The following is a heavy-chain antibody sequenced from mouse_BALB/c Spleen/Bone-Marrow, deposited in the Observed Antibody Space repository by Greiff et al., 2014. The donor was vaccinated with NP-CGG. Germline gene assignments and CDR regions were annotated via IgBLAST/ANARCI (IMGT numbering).Heavy chain of an antibody. CDR2: IYPGDGDT. CDR1: GFSFSMYW. V-gene: IGHV1-80*01. J-gene: IGHJ2*01. CDR3: ARSGWEGFAD. D-gene: IGHD1-1*02. Sequence: SGADLVRPGSSVKISCKTSGFSFSMYWMNWVKQGPGQGLEWIGQIYPGDGDTEYNGRFKGKATLTADKSSSTAYMQLSSLTSEDSAVYFCARSGWEGFADWGQGTTLTVSS.